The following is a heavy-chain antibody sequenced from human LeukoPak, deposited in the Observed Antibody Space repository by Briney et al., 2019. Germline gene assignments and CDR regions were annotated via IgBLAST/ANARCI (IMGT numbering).Heavy chain of an antibody. Sequence: SETLSLTCTVSGGSISSYYRSWIRQPPGKGLEWIGYIYYSGSTNYNPSLKSRATISVGTSKNQFSLKLSSVTAADTAVYYCARAKRYFDWLSHFDYWGQGTLVTVSS. J-gene: IGHJ4*02. CDR3: ARAKRYFDWLSHFDY. CDR2: IYYSGST. D-gene: IGHD3-9*01. V-gene: IGHV4-59*01. CDR1: GGSISSYY.